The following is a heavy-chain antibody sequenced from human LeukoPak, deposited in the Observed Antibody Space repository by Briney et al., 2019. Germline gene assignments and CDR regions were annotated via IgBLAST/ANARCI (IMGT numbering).Heavy chain of an antibody. D-gene: IGHD5-18*01. CDR1: GYTFTSYG. CDR2: ISAYNGNT. CDR3: ARAKDSYGYSGFDY. V-gene: IGHV1-18*01. J-gene: IGHJ4*02. Sequence: EASVKVACKASGYTFTSYGISWVRQAPGQGLEWMGWISAYNGNTNYGQKLQGRVTMTTDTSTSTAYMELRSLRSDDTAVYYCARAKDSYGYSGFDYWGQGTLVTVSS.